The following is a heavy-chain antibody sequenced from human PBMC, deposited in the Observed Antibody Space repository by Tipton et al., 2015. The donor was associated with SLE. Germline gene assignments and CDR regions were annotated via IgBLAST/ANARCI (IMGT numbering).Heavy chain of an antibody. CDR1: GRSISSGSYF. D-gene: IGHD6-13*01. CDR2: IYPSGST. Sequence: TLSLTCTVSGRSISSGSYFWSWIRQPAGKGLEWIGRIYPSGSTNYNPPLKRRVTVSVDTSKNQFSLSLTYVTAADTAVYYCAREGIAAETWFFDLWGRGTLVTVSS. CDR3: AREGIAAETWFFDL. J-gene: IGHJ2*01. V-gene: IGHV4-61*02.